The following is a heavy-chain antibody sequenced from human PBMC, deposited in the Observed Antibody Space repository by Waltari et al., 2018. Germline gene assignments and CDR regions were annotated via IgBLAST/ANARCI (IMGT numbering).Heavy chain of an antibody. CDR2: IYHSGST. Sequence: QLQLQESGSGLVKPSQTLSLTCAVPGGPISSGGYSWSWIRQPPGKGLEWIGSIYHSGSTYYNPSLKSRVTISVDRSKNQFSLKLSSVTAADTAVYYCARGSRLRYFDWSYDYWGQGTLVTVSS. V-gene: IGHV4-30-2*01. D-gene: IGHD3-9*01. CDR3: ARGSRLRYFDWSYDY. CDR1: GGPISSGGYS. J-gene: IGHJ4*02.